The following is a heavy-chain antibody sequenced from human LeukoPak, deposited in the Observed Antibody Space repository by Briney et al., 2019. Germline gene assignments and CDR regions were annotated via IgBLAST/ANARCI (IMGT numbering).Heavy chain of an antibody. Sequence: SETLSLTCTVSGGSISSYYGTWIRHPPGKGLEWIGYIYYSGSTNYNPSPKSRVTISVDTSKNQFSLKLSSVTAADTAVYYCARGFRGASFDYWGQGTLVTVSS. D-gene: IGHD1-26*01. CDR1: GGSISSYY. CDR2: IYYSGST. J-gene: IGHJ4*02. CDR3: ARGFRGASFDY. V-gene: IGHV4-59*01.